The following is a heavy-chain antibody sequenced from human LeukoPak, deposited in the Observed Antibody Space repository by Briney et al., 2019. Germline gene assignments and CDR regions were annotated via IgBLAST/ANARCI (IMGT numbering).Heavy chain of an antibody. CDR1: GGSVSSGSYY. D-gene: IGHD3-3*01. Sequence: SETLSLTCTASGGSVSSGSYYWSWIRQPPGKGLEWIGYIYYSGSTNYNPSLKSRVTISVDTSKNQFSLKLSSVTAADTAVYYCARDRTRITTFGVVESNWFDPWGQGTLVTVSS. V-gene: IGHV4-61*01. CDR3: ARDRTRITTFGVVESNWFDP. J-gene: IGHJ5*02. CDR2: IYYSGST.